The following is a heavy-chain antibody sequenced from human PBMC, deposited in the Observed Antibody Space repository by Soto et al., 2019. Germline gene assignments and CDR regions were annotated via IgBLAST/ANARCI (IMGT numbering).Heavy chain of an antibody. D-gene: IGHD6-19*01. CDR3: ARERVAGYSSGWYDY. J-gene: IGHJ4*02. Sequence: EVQLVESGGGLVKPGGSLRLSCAASGFTFSSYSMNWVRQAPGQGLEWVSSISSSSSYIYYADSVKGRFTISRDNAKNSLYLEMNSLRAEDTAVYYCARERVAGYSSGWYDYWGQGTLVSVSS. CDR1: GFTFSSYS. CDR2: ISSSSSYI. V-gene: IGHV3-21*01.